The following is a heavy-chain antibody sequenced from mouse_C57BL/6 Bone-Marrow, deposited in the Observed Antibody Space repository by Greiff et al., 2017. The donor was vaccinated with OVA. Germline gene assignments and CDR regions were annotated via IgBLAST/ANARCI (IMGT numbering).Heavy chain of an antibody. CDR2: IDPSDSYT. Sequence: QVQLKQPGAELVKPGASVKLSCKASGYTFTSYWMQWVKQRPGQGLEWIGEIDPSDSYTNYNQKFKGKATLTVDTSSSTAYMQLSSLTSEDSAVYYCARWDWDFDAWGTGTTVTVSS. CDR3: ARWDWDFDA. CDR1: GYTFTSYW. J-gene: IGHJ1*03. V-gene: IGHV1-50*01.